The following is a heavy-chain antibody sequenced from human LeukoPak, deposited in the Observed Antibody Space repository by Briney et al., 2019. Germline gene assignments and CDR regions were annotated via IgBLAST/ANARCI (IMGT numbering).Heavy chain of an antibody. CDR1: GGSISSYY. D-gene: IGHD3-22*01. CDR3: VISSGYYTYDY. Sequence: SETLSLTCTVSGGSISSYYWSWIRQPAGRGLEWIGCIYTSGSTNYNPSLKSRVTMSVDTSKNQSSLKLSSVTAADTAVYYCVISSGYYTYDYWGQGTLVTVSS. CDR2: IYTSGST. J-gene: IGHJ4*02. V-gene: IGHV4-4*07.